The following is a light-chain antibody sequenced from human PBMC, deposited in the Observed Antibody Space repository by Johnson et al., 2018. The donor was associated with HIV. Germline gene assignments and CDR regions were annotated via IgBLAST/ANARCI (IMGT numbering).Light chain of an antibody. J-gene: IGLJ1*01. V-gene: IGLV1-51*02. CDR3: GTWDSSLSVLYV. Sequence: VLTQPPSVSAAPGQKVTISCSGSSSNIGNNYVSWYQQLPGTAPKLLIYENNKRPSGIPDRFSGSKSGTSATLGITGLQTGDEADYYCGTWDSSLSVLYVFGTGTKVTVL. CDR1: SSNIGNNY. CDR2: ENN.